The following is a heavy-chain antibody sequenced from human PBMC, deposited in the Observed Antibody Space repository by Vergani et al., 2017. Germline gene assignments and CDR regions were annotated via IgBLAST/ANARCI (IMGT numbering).Heavy chain of an antibody. V-gene: IGHV3-48*03. D-gene: IGHD3-9*01. CDR3: ARCSDDWLLSGRAFDI. CDR2: ISSSGSTI. J-gene: IGHJ3*02. CDR1: GFTFSSYE. Sequence: EVQLVESGGGLVQPGGSLRLSCAASGFTFSSYEMNWVRQAPGKGLEWVSYISSSGSTIYYADSVKGRFTISRDNAKNSLYLQMNSLRAEDTAVYYCARCSDDWLLSGRAFDIWGQGTMVTVSS.